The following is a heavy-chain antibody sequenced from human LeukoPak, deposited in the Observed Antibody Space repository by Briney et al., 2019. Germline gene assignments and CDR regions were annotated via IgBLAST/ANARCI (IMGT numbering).Heavy chain of an antibody. D-gene: IGHD5-12*01. CDR1: GYTLTELS. CDR2: FDPEDGET. J-gene: IGHJ6*04. V-gene: IGHV1-24*01. CDR3: ATPGSGYGSTLYGMDV. Sequence: ASVKVSCKVSGYTLTELSMHWVRQAPGKGLEWMGGFDPEDGETIYAQKFQGRVTMTEDTSTDTAYMELSSLRSEDTAVYYCATPGSGYGSTLYGMDVWGKGTTVTVSS.